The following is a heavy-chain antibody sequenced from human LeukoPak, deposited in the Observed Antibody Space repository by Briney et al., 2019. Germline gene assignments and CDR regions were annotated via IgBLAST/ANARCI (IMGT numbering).Heavy chain of an antibody. J-gene: IGHJ2*01. CDR1: GFTFSGYA. D-gene: IGHD6-19*01. CDR2: ISGSGGTT. CDR3: AKDVPGGWWYFDL. Sequence: PGGSLRLSCAASGFTFSGYAMSWVRQAPGKGLEWVSGISGSGGTTYYAGSVKGRFTIPRDNSPNTLSLQLNSLRVEDTAVYYCAKDVPGGWWYFDLWGRGTLVTVSS. V-gene: IGHV3-23*01.